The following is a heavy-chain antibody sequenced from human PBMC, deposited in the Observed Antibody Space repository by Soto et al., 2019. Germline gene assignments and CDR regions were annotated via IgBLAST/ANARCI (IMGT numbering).Heavy chain of an antibody. V-gene: IGHV1-18*01. Sequence: GASVKVSCKASGYTFSSYGINWVRQAPGQGLEWMGWISTNSGNPNYAQKFQDRVIMTTDTSTGTAYMEMRSLTSDDTAVYYCASKKCFGDCYSFDYWGQGTLVIVSS. CDR3: ASKKCFGDCYSFDY. CDR1: GYTFSSYG. D-gene: IGHD2-21*02. J-gene: IGHJ4*01. CDR2: ISTNSGNP.